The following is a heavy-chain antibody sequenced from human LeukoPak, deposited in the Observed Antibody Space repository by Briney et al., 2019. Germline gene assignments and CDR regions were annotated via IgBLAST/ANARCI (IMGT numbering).Heavy chain of an antibody. CDR3: ARSNRWESSNWYLFFDY. J-gene: IGHJ4*02. D-gene: IGHD6-13*01. CDR2: IYDDGST. Sequence: GGSLRLSCAASGFPFSSSVMSWVRQAPGKGLEWVSVIYDDGSTSYAESVKGRFTISRDISKNTLFLQMNSLRADDTAMYYCARSNRWESSNWYLFFDYWGQGTPVTVSS. CDR1: GFPFSSSV. V-gene: IGHV3-66*01.